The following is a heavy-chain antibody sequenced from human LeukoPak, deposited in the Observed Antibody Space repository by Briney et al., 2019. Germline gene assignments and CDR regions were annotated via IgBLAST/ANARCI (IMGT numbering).Heavy chain of an antibody. J-gene: IGHJ3*02. Sequence: ASVKVSCKASGGTFSSYAISWVRQPPGQGLEWMGGIIPIFGTANYAQKFQGRVTITADESTSTAYMELSSLRSEDTAVYYCARGMPGNAFDIWGQGTMVTVSS. CDR2: IIPIFGTA. D-gene: IGHD2-2*01. CDR3: ARGMPGNAFDI. V-gene: IGHV1-69*13. CDR1: GGTFSSYA.